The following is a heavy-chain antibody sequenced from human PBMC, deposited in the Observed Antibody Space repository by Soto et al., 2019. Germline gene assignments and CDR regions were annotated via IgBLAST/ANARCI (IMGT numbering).Heavy chain of an antibody. CDR3: ARGVATITWNFDY. CDR1: GGTFSSYA. Sequence: ASVKVSCKASGGTFSSYAISWVRQAPGQGLEWMGWISANNGKTNYAQKLQGRVTMTTDTSTSTAYMELRSLRSDDTAVYYCARGVATITWNFDYWGQGTLVTVSS. V-gene: IGHV1-18*01. J-gene: IGHJ4*02. CDR2: ISANNGKT. D-gene: IGHD5-12*01.